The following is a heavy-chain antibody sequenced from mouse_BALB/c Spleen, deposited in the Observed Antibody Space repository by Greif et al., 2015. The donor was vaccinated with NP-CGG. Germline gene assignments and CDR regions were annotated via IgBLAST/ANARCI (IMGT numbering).Heavy chain of an antibody. CDR1: GYSITSGYY. CDR3: ARWNWELFDY. J-gene: IGHJ2*01. Sequence: EVQLQESGPGLVKPSQSLSLTCSVTGYSITSGYYWNWIRQFPGNKLEWMGYISYDGSNNYNPSLKNRISITRDTSKNQFFLKLNSVTTEDTATYYCARWNWELFDYWGQGTTLTVSS. CDR2: ISYDGSN. D-gene: IGHD4-1*01. V-gene: IGHV3-6*02.